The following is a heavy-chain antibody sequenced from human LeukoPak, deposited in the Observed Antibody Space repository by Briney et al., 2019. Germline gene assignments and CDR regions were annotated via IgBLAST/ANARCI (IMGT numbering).Heavy chain of an antibody. Sequence: GGSLRLFCAASGFTFSSYAMNWVRQAPGKGLEWVSAISGSGGSTYYADSVKGRFTISRDNSKNTLYLQMNSLRAEDTAVYYCAKRPNYDFWSGYYVDYWGQGTLVTVSS. CDR3: AKRPNYDFWSGYYVDY. V-gene: IGHV3-23*01. D-gene: IGHD3-3*01. J-gene: IGHJ4*02. CDR1: GFTFSSYA. CDR2: ISGSGGST.